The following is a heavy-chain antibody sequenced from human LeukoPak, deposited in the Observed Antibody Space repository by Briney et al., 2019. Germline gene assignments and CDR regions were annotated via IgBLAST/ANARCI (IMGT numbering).Heavy chain of an antibody. V-gene: IGHV3-21*04. D-gene: IGHD1-1*01. CDR3: ARANFFYYYGMDL. CDR1: GFTFSSYT. CDR2: ISSVSSYI. J-gene: IGHJ6*02. Sequence: PGGSLRLSCAASGFTFSSYTMNWVRQAPGKGLEWVSSISSVSSYIYYVDSVKGRFTISRDNAKNSLYLLMNSLQAEDTAVYYCARANFFYYYGMDLWGQGTTVTVSS.